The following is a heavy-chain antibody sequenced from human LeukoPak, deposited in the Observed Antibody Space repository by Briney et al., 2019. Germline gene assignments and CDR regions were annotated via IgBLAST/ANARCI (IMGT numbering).Heavy chain of an antibody. J-gene: IGHJ6*03. CDR1: GFTFSSYG. D-gene: IGHD5-18*01. V-gene: IGHV3-30*02. Sequence: GGSLRLSCAASGFTFSSYGMHWVRQAPGKGLEWVAFIRYDGSNKYYADSVKGRFTISRDNSKNTLYLQMNSLRAEDTAVYYCAGVFGYSYGPYYYYYMDVWGKGTTVTVSS. CDR3: AGVFGYSYGPYYYYYMDV. CDR2: IRYDGSNK.